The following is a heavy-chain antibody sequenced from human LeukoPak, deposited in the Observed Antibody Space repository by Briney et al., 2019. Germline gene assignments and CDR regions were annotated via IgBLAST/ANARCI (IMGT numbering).Heavy chain of an antibody. D-gene: IGHD3-3*01. Sequence: ASVKVSCKASGYTFTGYYMHWVRQAPGQGLEWMGWINPNSGGTNYAQKFQGRVTMTRDTSISTAYMELSSLRSDDTAVYYCARDPHYDFWSGYYGGNWFDPWGQGTLVTVSS. V-gene: IGHV1-2*02. CDR2: INPNSGGT. CDR3: ARDPHYDFWSGYYGGNWFDP. J-gene: IGHJ5*02. CDR1: GYTFTGYY.